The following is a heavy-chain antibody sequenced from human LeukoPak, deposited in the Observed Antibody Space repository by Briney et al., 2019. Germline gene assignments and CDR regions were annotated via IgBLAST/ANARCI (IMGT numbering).Heavy chain of an antibody. CDR1: GYTFTSYY. CDR3: ARYGFSSVWQGGWHAFDI. Sequence: ASVKVSCKASGYTFTSYYLHWVRQAPGQGLEWMGIIHPTVGDTTYAQKFQGRVTMTRDMSKGTAYMDLSSLRSEDTDVYYCARYGFSSVWQGGWHAFDIWGQGTTVTVSS. CDR2: IHPTVGDT. V-gene: IGHV1-46*01. D-gene: IGHD6-25*01. J-gene: IGHJ3*02.